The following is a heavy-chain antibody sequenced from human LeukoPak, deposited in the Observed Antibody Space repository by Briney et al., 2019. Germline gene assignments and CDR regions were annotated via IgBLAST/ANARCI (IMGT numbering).Heavy chain of an antibody. CDR1: GGSISNYY. D-gene: IGHD3-10*01. Sequence: PSETLSLTCTVSGGSISNYYWSWIRQPAGKGLEWIGRIYTSGSTNYNPSLKSRVTMSVDTSKNQFSLKLSSVTAADTAVYYCARLSAGSYYNGEHFDYWGQGALVTVSS. J-gene: IGHJ4*02. CDR2: IYTSGST. CDR3: ARLSAGSYYNGEHFDY. V-gene: IGHV4-4*07.